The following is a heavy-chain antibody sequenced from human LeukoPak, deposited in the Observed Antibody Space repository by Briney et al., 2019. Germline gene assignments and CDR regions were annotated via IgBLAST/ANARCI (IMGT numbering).Heavy chain of an antibody. CDR3: ARDSSGYSSWFDP. CDR2: IYTTGRT. V-gene: IGHV4-4*07. J-gene: IGHJ5*02. CDR1: GGPISSYY. Sequence: SEPLSLPCTVSGGPISSYYGRWTRQPAGKGLEWIGRIYTTGRTNYNPSLKSRVTMSVDTSKNQLSLKLSSVTAADTAVYYCARDSSGYSSWFDPWGQGTLVTVSS. D-gene: IGHD3-22*01.